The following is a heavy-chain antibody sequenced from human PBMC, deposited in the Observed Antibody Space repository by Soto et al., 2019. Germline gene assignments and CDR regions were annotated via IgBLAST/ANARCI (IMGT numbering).Heavy chain of an antibody. CDR3: ARHIRPRCISTSCYAGALRYYYYGMDV. V-gene: IGHV5-51*01. Sequence: PGESLKISCKGSGYNFTSYWIGWVRQMPGKGLEWMGIIYPGDSDTRYSPSFQGQVTISADKSISTAYLQWSSLKASDTAMYYCARHIRPRCISTSCYAGALRYYYYGMDVWGQGTTVTVSS. CDR1: GYNFTSYW. CDR2: IYPGDSDT. D-gene: IGHD2-2*01. J-gene: IGHJ6*02.